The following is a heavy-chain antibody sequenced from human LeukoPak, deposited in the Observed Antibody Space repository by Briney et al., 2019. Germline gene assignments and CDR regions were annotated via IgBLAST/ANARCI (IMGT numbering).Heavy chain of an antibody. CDR1: GGSISSYY. J-gene: IGHJ4*02. CDR3: AREGYSSSGYLNY. CDR2: IYYSGST. D-gene: IGHD6-13*01. V-gene: IGHV4-59*01. Sequence: SETLSLTCTVSGGSISSYYWFWIGQPPRKGLEWMGYIYYSGSTNYNPSLKSRVTITVDTSKNQFSLKLSSVTAADTAVYYCAREGYSSSGYLNYWGQGTLVTVSS.